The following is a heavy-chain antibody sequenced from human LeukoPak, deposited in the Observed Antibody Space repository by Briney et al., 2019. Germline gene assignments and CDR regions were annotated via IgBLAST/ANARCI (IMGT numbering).Heavy chain of an antibody. V-gene: IGHV3-30*02. Sequence: GGSLRLSCAASGFTFSSYGMHWGRQAPGKGLEWVAFIRYDESDKYYADSVKGRFTISRDNSKNTLYLQMNSLRADDTALYYCVKDLTTVTTQGDYWGQGTLVTVSS. J-gene: IGHJ4*02. CDR3: VKDLTTVTTQGDY. D-gene: IGHD4-17*01. CDR2: IRYDESDK. CDR1: GFTFSSYG.